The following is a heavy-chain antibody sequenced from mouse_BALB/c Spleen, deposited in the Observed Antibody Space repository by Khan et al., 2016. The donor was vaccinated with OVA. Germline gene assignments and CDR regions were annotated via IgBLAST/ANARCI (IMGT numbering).Heavy chain of an antibody. V-gene: IGHV9-2-1*01. Sequence: QIQLVQSGPELKKPGETVKISCKASGYTFTDYSMHWVKQAPGKGLKWMGWINTETGEPTYADDFKGRFAFSLETSVTTAYLQINNLKNEDTATYFCSSSDFDTLDSWGHGTSVTVSS. J-gene: IGHJ4*01. CDR1: GYTFTDYS. CDR2: INTETGEP. CDR3: SSSDFDTLDS. D-gene: IGHD2-4*01.